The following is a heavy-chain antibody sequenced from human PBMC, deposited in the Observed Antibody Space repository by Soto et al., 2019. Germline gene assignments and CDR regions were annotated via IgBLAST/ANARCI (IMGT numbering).Heavy chain of an antibody. CDR2: ISGSGGST. CDR1: GFTFSSYA. J-gene: IGHJ3*02. CDR3: AKVPPPRVVAKDDAFDI. Sequence: GGSLRLSCAASGFTFSSYAMSWVRQAPGKGLEWVSAISGSGGSTYYADSVKGRFTISRDNSKNTLYLQMNSLRAEDRAVYYCAKVPPPRVVAKDDAFDIWGQGTMVTVSS. D-gene: IGHD2-15*01. V-gene: IGHV3-23*01.